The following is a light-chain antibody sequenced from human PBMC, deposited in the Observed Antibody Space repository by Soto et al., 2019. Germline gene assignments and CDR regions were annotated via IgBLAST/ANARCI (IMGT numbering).Light chain of an antibody. V-gene: IGLV7-46*01. CDR2: DTS. Sequence: QAVVTQEPSLTVSPGGTVTLTCGSSTGAVTSGHYPYWFQQKPGQAPRTLIYDTSNKHSWTPARFSGSLLGGKAALTLSGAQPEDEAEYYCWLSYRGAHVVFGGGTKLTVL. CDR3: WLSYRGAHVV. CDR1: TGAVTSGHY. J-gene: IGLJ2*01.